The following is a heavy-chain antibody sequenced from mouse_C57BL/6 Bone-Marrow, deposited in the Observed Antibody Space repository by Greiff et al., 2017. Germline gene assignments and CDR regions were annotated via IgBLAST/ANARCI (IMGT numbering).Heavy chain of an antibody. CDR2: IDPENGDT. CDR1: GFNIQDDY. Sequence: VQLQQSGAELVRPGASVKLSCTASGFNIQDDYLHWVKQRPEQGLEWIGWIDPENGDTESASKFQGKATITADASSTTAYLQLSSLTSEDTADYYCTTEGEGEFAYWGQGTLVTVSA. V-gene: IGHV14-4*01. J-gene: IGHJ3*01. CDR3: TTEGEGEFAY.